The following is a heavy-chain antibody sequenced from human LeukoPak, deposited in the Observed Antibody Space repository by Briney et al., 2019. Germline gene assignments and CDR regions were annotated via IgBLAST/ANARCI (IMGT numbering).Heavy chain of an antibody. J-gene: IGHJ4*02. Sequence: GASVQVSCKASGGTFSSYTISWVRQAPGQGLEWMGRIIPILGIANYAQKFKGRVTITADKSTSTAYMDLSSLRSEDTAVYYCAGENDGFFEYWGEGTLVTVSS. D-gene: IGHD5-24*01. V-gene: IGHV1-69*04. CDR1: GGTFSSYT. CDR3: AGENDGFFEY. CDR2: IIPILGIA.